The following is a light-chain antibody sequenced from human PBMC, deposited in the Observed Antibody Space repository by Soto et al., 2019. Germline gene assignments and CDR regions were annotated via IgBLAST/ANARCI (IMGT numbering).Light chain of an antibody. V-gene: IGLV2-14*01. CDR1: SSDVGGYHY. Sequence: QSALTQPASVSGSPGQSITISCTGTSSDVGGYHYVSWYQQHPGKAPKLMIYEVSNRPSGVSNRFSGSKSGNTASLTISGLQAEDEADYYCRTYTSSSTLVVFGTGTKLTVL. CDR2: EVS. J-gene: IGLJ1*01. CDR3: RTYTSSSTLVV.